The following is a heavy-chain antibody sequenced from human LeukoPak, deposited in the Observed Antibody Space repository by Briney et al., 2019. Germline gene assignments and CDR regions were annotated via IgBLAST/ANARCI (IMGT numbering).Heavy chain of an antibody. V-gene: IGHV1-8*01. CDR2: MNPNSGNT. Sequence: ASVKVSCKASGYTFTSYDINWVRQATGQGLEWMGWMNPNSGNTGYAQKFQGRVTFTRNTSISTAYMELSSLRSEDTAVYFCARGRRSEYSHGPDYWGQGTLVTVSS. J-gene: IGHJ4*02. D-gene: IGHD5-18*01. CDR1: GYTFTSYD. CDR3: ARGRRSEYSHGPDY.